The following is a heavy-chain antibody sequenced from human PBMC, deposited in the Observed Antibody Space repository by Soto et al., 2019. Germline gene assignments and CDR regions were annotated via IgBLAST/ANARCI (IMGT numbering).Heavy chain of an antibody. CDR1: GFTFSSYW. CDR2: IKQDGSEK. CDR3: ARVKRSVAGTSQHFDY. J-gene: IGHJ4*02. Sequence: GGSLKLSCAASGFTFSSYWMSWVRQAPGKGLEWVANIKQDGSEKYYVDSVKGRFTISRDNAKNSLYLQMNSLRAEDTAVYYCARVKRSVAGTSQHFDYWGQGTLVTVSS. V-gene: IGHV3-7*05. D-gene: IGHD6-19*01.